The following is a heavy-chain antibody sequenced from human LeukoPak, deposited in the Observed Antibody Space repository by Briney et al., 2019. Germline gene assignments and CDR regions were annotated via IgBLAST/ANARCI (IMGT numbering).Heavy chain of an antibody. V-gene: IGHV7-4-1*02. CDR2: INTNTGNP. D-gene: IGHD6-13*01. CDR1: GYIFSSYG. Sequence: ASVKVSCKASGYIFSSYGLNWVRQAPGQGLEWMGWINTNTGNPTYAQGFTGRFVFSLDTSVSAAYLQISSLKAEDTAVYYCARDSSSWHDAFDIWGQGTMVTVSS. CDR3: ARDSSSWHDAFDI. J-gene: IGHJ3*02.